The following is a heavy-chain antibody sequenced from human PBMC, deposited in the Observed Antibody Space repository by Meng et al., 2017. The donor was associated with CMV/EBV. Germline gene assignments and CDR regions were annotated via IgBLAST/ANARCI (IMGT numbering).Heavy chain of an antibody. Sequence: QVQLVQSGPEVKKPGASVKVSCKASGYTCNTFGISWVRQAPGQGLEWMGWISGYNGVTNCAPKMQGKVTMTTDPSTSTAYLELRSLRSDDTAVYFCARDASFYYDSTGYHSAYWGQGTLVTVSS. D-gene: IGHD3-22*01. J-gene: IGHJ4*02. CDR3: ARDASFYYDSTGYHSAY. CDR1: GYTCNTFG. CDR2: ISGYNGVT. V-gene: IGHV1-18*01.